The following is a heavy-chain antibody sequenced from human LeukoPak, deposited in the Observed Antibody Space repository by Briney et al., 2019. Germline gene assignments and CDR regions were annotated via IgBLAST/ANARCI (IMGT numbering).Heavy chain of an antibody. Sequence: SETLSLTCAVYGGSFSGYYWSWIRQPPGKGLEWIGEINHSGSTNFNPSLKSRVTISVDTSKNQFSLKLSSVTAADTAVYYCARAGCGGDCYPTYYYYYGMDVWGLGTTVTVSS. V-gene: IGHV4-34*01. J-gene: IGHJ6*02. CDR3: ARAGCGGDCYPTYYYYYGMDV. CDR2: INHSGST. D-gene: IGHD2-21*02. CDR1: GGSFSGYY.